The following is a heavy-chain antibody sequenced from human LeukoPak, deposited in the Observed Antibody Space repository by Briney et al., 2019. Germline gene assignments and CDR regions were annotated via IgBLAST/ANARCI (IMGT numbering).Heavy chain of an antibody. V-gene: IGHV3-21*01. D-gene: IGHD1-1*01. CDR1: GFTFGSYS. Sequence: GGSLRLSCAASGFTFGSYSMNWVRQAPGKGLEWVSSISSSSSYIYYADSVKGRFTISRDNAKNSLYLQVNSLRAEDTAVYYCARDRNDGYYYYYGMDVWGQGTTVTVSS. CDR2: ISSSSSYI. J-gene: IGHJ6*02. CDR3: ARDRNDGYYYYYGMDV.